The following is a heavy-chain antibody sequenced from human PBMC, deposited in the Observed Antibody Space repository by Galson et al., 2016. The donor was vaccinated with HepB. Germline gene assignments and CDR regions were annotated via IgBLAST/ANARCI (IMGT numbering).Heavy chain of an antibody. V-gene: IGHV4-59*01. J-gene: IGHJ6*02. CDR3: ARDLIVGDYVWGSYPAEYYDSYGLDV. Sequence: GSTNYNPSLKSRVTISVDSSKNQFSLKLSSVTAADTAVYYCARDLIVGDYVWGSYPAEYYDSYGLDVWGQGTTVTVSS. CDR2: GST. D-gene: IGHD3-16*01.